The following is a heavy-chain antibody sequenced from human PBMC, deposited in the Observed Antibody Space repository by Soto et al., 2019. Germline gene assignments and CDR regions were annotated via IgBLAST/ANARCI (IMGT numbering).Heavy chain of an antibody. J-gene: IGHJ5*02. CDR1: GGSFNSGAYY. CDR2: LSYRGTT. V-gene: IGHV4-31*03. CDR3: ARVSATGTRWFGP. Sequence: QVQLQESGPGLVKPSQTLSLTCTVSGGSFNSGAYYWGWIRRHPGKGLEWIGYLSYRGTTYYSPSLKSRLTVSLDTSKNQFSLKLNSVTAADTAVYYCARVSATGTRWFGPWGPGTLVTVSS. D-gene: IGHD6-13*01.